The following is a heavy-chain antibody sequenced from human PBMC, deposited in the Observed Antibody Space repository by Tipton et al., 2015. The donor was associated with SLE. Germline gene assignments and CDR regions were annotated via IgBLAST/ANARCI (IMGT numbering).Heavy chain of an antibody. D-gene: IGHD3-22*01. J-gene: IGHJ3*02. CDR3: AGAKYYYDSSGYYLSIDAFDI. Sequence: QSGAEVKKPGESLKISCKGSGYSFTSYWIGWVRQMPGKGLEWMGIIYPGDSDTRYSPSFQGQVTISADKSISTAYLQWSSLKASDTAVYYCAGAKYYYDSSGYYLSIDAFDIWGQGTMVTVSS. CDR2: IYPGDSDT. V-gene: IGHV5-51*03. CDR1: GYSFTSYW.